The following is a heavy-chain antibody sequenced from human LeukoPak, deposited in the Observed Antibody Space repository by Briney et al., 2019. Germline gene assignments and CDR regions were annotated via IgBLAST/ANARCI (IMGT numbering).Heavy chain of an antibody. CDR2: INHSGST. J-gene: IGHJ4*02. CDR1: GGSFSGYY. Sequence: KPSETLSLTCTVYGGSFSGYYWSWIRQPPGKVLEWIGEINHSGSTNCNPSLKSRVTISVDTSKNQFSLKLSSVTAADTAVYYCARGYSGYDPYFDYWGQGTLVTVSS. V-gene: IGHV4-34*01. CDR3: ARGYSGYDPYFDY. D-gene: IGHD5-12*01.